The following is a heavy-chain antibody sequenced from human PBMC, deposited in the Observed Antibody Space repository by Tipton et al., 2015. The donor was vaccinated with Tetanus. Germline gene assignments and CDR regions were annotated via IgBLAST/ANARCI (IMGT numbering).Heavy chain of an antibody. CDR2: IYYNGNT. D-gene: IGHD3-3*01. V-gene: IGHV4-39*07. Sequence: GLVKPSETLSLTCTVSGGSINSGTFYWDWIRQTPGKGLEWIGNIYYNGNTLQNPSLKSRVTMSLDKSKNQFSLKLTSVTAADTAVYYCARANYDFPKKGPFDSWGQGTLVIVSS. CDR1: GGSINSGTFY. J-gene: IGHJ4*02. CDR3: ARANYDFPKKGPFDS.